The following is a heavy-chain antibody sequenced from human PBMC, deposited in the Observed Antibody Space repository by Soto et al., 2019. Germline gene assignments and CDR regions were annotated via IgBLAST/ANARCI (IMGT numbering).Heavy chain of an antibody. D-gene: IGHD1-26*01. CDR1: GGTFSSYA. J-gene: IGHJ6*02. CDR3: AREAIVAGATTGMDV. V-gene: IGHV1-69*05. Sequence: GASVKVSCKASGGTFSSYAISWVRQAPGQGLEWMGGIIPIFGRSTTYAQKFQGRVTMTTDTSTSTVYMELSRLRSDDTAVYYCAREAIVAGATTGMDVWGQGTTVTVSS. CDR2: IIPIFGRST.